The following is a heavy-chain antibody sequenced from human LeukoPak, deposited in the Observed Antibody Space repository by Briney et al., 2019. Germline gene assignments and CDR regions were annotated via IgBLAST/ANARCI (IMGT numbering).Heavy chain of an antibody. Sequence: PGGSLRLSCAASGFIFRNYAMSWVRQAPGKGLEWVSAITGSGDTTYYADSVKGRFTISRDNSKNTLYVDMNTLRAEDTAVYYCAKWGDYDILTGYYVSDFWGQGTLVTVSS. CDR1: GFIFRNYA. D-gene: IGHD3-9*01. J-gene: IGHJ4*02. CDR2: ITGSGDTT. V-gene: IGHV3-23*01. CDR3: AKWGDYDILTGYYVSDF.